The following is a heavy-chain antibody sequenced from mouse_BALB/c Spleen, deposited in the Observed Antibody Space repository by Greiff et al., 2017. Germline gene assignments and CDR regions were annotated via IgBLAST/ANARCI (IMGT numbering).Heavy chain of an antibody. CDR2: IWGDGST. J-gene: IGHJ1*01. CDR3: AGDPPANYGNDWYIDV. D-gene: IGHD2-1*01. V-gene: IGHV2-6-7*01. CDR1: GFSLTGYG. Sequence: VQLQESGPGLVAPSQSLSITCTVSGFSLTGYGVNWVRQPPGKGLEWLGMIWGDGSTDYNSALKSRLSISKDNSKSQVFLKMNSLQTDDTARYYCAGDPPANYGNDWYIDVWGAGTTVTVSA.